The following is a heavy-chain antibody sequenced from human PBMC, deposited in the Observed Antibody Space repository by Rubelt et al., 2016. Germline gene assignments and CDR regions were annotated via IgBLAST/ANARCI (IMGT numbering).Heavy chain of an antibody. CDR2: INHTGGT. Sequence: QVQLNQWGAGLLKPSETLSLTCAVYGGSFRDNSWNWIRQSPGKGLEWIGEINHTGGTNYNPSLKSRVTISVASSKNQFSLRLNRSTAADTAGCYCARGMYSSSWFAIWGQWTMVTVS. CDR3: ARGMYSSSWFAI. CDR1: GGSFRDNS. J-gene: IGHJ3*02. V-gene: IGHV4-34*01. D-gene: IGHD6-13*01.